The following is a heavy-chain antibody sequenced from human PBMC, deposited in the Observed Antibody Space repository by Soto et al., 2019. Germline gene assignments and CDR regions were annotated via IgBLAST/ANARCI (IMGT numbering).Heavy chain of an antibody. CDR3: AKEGSMSSGWYGIGY. D-gene: IGHD6-19*01. Sequence: GGSLRLSCAASGFTFSSYVMSWVRQAPGKGLEWVSAISGSGGSTYYADSVKGRFTISRDNSKNTLYLQMNSLRAEDTAVYYCAKEGSMSSGWYGIGYWGQGTLVTVSS. V-gene: IGHV3-23*01. CDR2: ISGSGGST. CDR1: GFTFSSYV. J-gene: IGHJ4*02.